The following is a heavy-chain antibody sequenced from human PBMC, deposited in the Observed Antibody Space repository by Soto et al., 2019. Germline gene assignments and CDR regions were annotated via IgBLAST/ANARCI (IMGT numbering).Heavy chain of an antibody. CDR3: AREDSSGYYYDDYYYYGMDV. CDR1: GLNFSSYA. Sequence: EGSLRLSCAASGLNFSSYAMHWVRQAPGKGLEWVAVISYDGSNKYYADSVKGRFTISRDNSKNTLYLQMNSLRAEDTAVYYCAREDSSGYYYDDYYYYGMDVWGQGTTVTVSS. J-gene: IGHJ6*02. V-gene: IGHV3-30-3*01. CDR2: ISYDGSNK. D-gene: IGHD3-22*01.